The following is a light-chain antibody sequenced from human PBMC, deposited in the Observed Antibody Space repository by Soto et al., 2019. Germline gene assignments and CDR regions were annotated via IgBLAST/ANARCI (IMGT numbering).Light chain of an antibody. CDR3: CSYAGSSTLV. CDR2: EVS. V-gene: IGLV2-23*02. Sequence: QSALTQPASVSGSPGQSITISCTGTSSNVGSYNLVSWYQQHPGKAPKVMIYEVSKRPSGVSNRFSGSKSGNTASLTISGLQAEDEADYSFCSYAGSSTLVFGGGTKLTVL. CDR1: SSNVGSYNL. J-gene: IGLJ2*01.